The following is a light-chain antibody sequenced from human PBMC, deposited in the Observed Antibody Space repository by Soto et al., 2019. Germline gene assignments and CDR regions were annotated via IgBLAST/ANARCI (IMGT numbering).Light chain of an antibody. CDR1: QSINSRY. CDR3: QQFGSSPGFT. Sequence: EIVLTQSPATLSLSPGERATLSCRASQSINSRYLAWYQQKPGHAPRLLIYGASSMTTGIPDRISGSGAGTAFAFAISSREPEDFAVNFCQQFGSSPGFTFGAGTKVEIK. V-gene: IGKV3-20*01. J-gene: IGKJ3*01. CDR2: GAS.